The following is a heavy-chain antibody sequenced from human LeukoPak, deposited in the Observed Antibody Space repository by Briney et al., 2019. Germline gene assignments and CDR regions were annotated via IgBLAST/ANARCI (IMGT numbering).Heavy chain of an antibody. Sequence: PSETLSLTCTVSGGSISSYYWSWIRQPPGKGLEWIGYIYTSGSTNYNPSLKSRVTISVDTSKNQFSLKLSSVTAADTAVYYCARSRSSISYYFDYWGQGTLVTVS. D-gene: IGHD2-2*01. CDR3: ARSRSSISYYFDY. CDR2: IYTSGST. J-gene: IGHJ4*02. V-gene: IGHV4-4*09. CDR1: GGSISSYY.